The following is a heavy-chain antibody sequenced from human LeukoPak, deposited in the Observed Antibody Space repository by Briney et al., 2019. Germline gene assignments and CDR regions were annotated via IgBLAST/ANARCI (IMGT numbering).Heavy chain of an antibody. D-gene: IGHD2-15*01. CDR2: ISGSGGST. CDR1: GFTFSSYA. Sequence: GGSLRLSCAASGFTFSSYAMSWVRQAPGKGLEWVSAISGSGGSTYYADSVKGRFTISRDNAKNSLYLQMNSLRAEDTAVYYCVRIYCSGGSCTGGFDYWGQGTLVTVSS. CDR3: VRIYCSGGSCTGGFDY. V-gene: IGHV3-23*01. J-gene: IGHJ4*02.